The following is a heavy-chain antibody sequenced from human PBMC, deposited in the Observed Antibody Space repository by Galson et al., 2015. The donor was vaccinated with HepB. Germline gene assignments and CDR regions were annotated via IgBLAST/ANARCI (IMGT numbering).Heavy chain of an antibody. D-gene: IGHD3-10*01. CDR2: ISGSGGNST. V-gene: IGHV3-23*01. CDR3: AKFRDGAGSGTYGMDV. J-gene: IGHJ6*02. Sequence: LRLSCAASGITFSGYAMSWVRQAPGKGLEWVSGISGSGGNSTYDADSVKGRFTISRDNSKNTLYLQMNSLRAEDTAVYYCAKFRDGAGSGTYGMDVWGQGTTVTVSS. CDR1: GITFSGYA.